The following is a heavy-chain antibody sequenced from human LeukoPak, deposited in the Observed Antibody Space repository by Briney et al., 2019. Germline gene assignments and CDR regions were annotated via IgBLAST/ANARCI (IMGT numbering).Heavy chain of an antibody. V-gene: IGHV3-23*01. J-gene: IGHJ4*02. CDR1: EFPFRNYA. CDR2: ITDSGGNT. Sequence: GGSLRLSCAASEFPFRNYAMSWVRQAPGKGLEWVSAITDSGGNTYHADSVKGRFTISRDNSKNTLFLQMYSLRAEDTAVYYCAKGSSSSRPYYFDYWGQGTLVTVSS. D-gene: IGHD6-6*01. CDR3: AKGSSSSRPYYFDY.